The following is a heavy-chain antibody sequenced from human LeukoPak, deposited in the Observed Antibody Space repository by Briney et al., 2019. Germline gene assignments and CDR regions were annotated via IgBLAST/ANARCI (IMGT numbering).Heavy chain of an antibody. CDR3: ARVGYYYDSSGPGSGY. J-gene: IGHJ4*02. Sequence: PGGSLRLSCAASVFTFSSYEMNWVRQAPGKGLEWVSYISSSGSTIYYADSVKGRFTISRDNAKNSLYLQMNSLRAEDTAVYYCARVGYYYDSSGPGSGYWGQGTLVTVSS. D-gene: IGHD3-22*01. V-gene: IGHV3-48*03. CDR1: VFTFSSYE. CDR2: ISSSGSTI.